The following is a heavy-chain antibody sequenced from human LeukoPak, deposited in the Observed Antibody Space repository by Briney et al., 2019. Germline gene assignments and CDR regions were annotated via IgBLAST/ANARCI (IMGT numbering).Heavy chain of an antibody. J-gene: IGHJ6*02. D-gene: IGHD6-13*01. CDR1: GFTFSDYH. CDR2: ISGGSEDT. V-gene: IGHV3-23*01. CDR3: ARTIAQYSNSWLYFYYGLDV. Sequence: GGSLRLSCAASGFTFSDYHMSWVRQAPGKGLEWVSSISGGSEDTYYAGSVKGRFTISRDNSKSTLYLQMNSLRAEDTAVYYCARTIAQYSNSWLYFYYGLDVWGQGTTVTVS.